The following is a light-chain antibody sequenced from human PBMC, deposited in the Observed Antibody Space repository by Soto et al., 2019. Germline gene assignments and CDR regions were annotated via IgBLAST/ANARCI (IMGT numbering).Light chain of an antibody. CDR1: RDISVY. CDR3: QQYDNLPPYT. J-gene: IGKJ2*01. V-gene: IGKV1-33*01. CDR2: DAS. Sequence: DIQMTQSPSSLSASVGDRVTITCQASRDISVYLNWYQHKPGKPPKLLVYDASNLQTGVPSRFXGSGSGTHFTFTISSLQPEDIATYYCQQYDNLPPYTFGQGTKLEIK.